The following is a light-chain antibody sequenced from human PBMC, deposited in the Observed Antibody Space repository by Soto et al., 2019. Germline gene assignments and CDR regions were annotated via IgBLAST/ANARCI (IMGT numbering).Light chain of an antibody. CDR1: SSNIGSNT. V-gene: IGLV1-44*01. CDR2: SDS. CDR3: AAWDDSLNGLV. Sequence: QSVLTQPPSASGTPGQRVTISCSGSSSNIGSNTVNWYQQLPGTAPKLLIYSDSQRHSGVPDRFSVSKSGTSVSLAISGLQSDDEADYYCAAWDDSLNGLVFGGGTKLTVL. J-gene: IGLJ2*01.